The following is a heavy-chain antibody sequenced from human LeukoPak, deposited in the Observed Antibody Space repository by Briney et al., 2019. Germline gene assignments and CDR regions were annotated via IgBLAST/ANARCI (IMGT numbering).Heavy chain of an antibody. J-gene: IGHJ6*03. D-gene: IGHD3-9*01. CDR1: GGSFSGYY. V-gene: IGHV4-34*01. CDR2: INHSGST. Sequence: PSETPSLTCAVYGGSFSGYYWSWIRQPPGKGLEWIGEINHSGSTNYNPSLKSRVTISVDTSKNQFSLKLSSVTAADTAVYYCARGARTPKPIPENYDILTGSHYYYYYMDVWGKGTTVTVSS. CDR3: ARGARTPKPIPENYDILTGSHYYYYYMDV.